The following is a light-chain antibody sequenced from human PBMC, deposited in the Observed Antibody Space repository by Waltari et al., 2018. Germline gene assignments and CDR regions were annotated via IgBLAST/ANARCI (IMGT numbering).Light chain of an antibody. CDR3: QQYNDYSTWT. CDR2: GAS. J-gene: IGKJ1*01. V-gene: IGKV1-5*03. Sequence: CRASQSISNWLAWYQQKPVKAPKVLIYGASSLESGVPSRFSGSGSGTEFTLTISSLQPDDFATYYCQQYNDYSTWTFGQGTKVEI. CDR1: QSISNW.